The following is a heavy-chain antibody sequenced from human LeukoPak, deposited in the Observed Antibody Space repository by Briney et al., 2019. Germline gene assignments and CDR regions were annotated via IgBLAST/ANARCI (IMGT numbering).Heavy chain of an antibody. D-gene: IGHD6-6*01. CDR3: ASTHSSSSIWFDS. CDR2: ISYSGSA. Sequence: PSETLSLTCTVSDDSISGYYWSWRRQPPGKGLEWIGYISYSGSANYNPSLKSRVTISLVTSKTHFSLKLPSVATADTAVFYCASTHSSSSIWFDSWCQGTLVIVSS. V-gene: IGHV4-59*01. J-gene: IGHJ5*01. CDR1: DDSISGYY.